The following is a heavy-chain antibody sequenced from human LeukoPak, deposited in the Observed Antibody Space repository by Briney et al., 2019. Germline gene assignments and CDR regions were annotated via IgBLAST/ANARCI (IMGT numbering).Heavy chain of an antibody. CDR2: IYYSGST. V-gene: IGHV4-39*07. J-gene: IGHJ4*02. CDR3: ARDPSPNYSNYEGYFDY. D-gene: IGHD4-11*01. Sequence: PSETLSLTCTVSGGSISSSSYYWGWIRQPPGKGLEWIGSIYYSGSTYYNPSLKSRVTISVDTSKNQFSLKLSSVTAADTAVYYCARDPSPNYSNYEGYFDYWGQGTLVTVSS. CDR1: GGSISSSSYY.